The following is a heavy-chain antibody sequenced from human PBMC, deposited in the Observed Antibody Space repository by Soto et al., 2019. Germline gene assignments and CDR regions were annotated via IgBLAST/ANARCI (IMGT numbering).Heavy chain of an antibody. CDR1: GIPVSSNY. J-gene: IGHJ6*02. Sequence: EVQLVESGGGLVQPGGSLRLSCVASGIPVSSNYMTWVLQAPGKGLEWVSVLHSGGDTYYANSVKGRFTISRHDSTNTLFLQMNSLTAEDTAVYYCARDGPYYDASRMDVWGQGPTVTVSS. D-gene: IGHD3-3*01. V-gene: IGHV3-53*04. CDR2: LHSGGDT. CDR3: ARDGPYYDASRMDV.